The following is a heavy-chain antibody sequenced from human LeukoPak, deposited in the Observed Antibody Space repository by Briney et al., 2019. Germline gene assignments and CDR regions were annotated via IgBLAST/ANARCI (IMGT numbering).Heavy chain of an antibody. Sequence: PGRSLRLSCAASGFIFSNYGINWVRQAPGKGLEWVAVISYDGFTKSYADSMKGRFTLSRDNSKNTLYLQMNSLRAEDTAVYYCAREERSLIAAAGSGFDYWGQGTLVTVSS. CDR1: GFIFSNYG. J-gene: IGHJ4*02. D-gene: IGHD6-13*01. V-gene: IGHV3-30*03. CDR3: AREERSLIAAAGSGFDY. CDR2: ISYDGFTK.